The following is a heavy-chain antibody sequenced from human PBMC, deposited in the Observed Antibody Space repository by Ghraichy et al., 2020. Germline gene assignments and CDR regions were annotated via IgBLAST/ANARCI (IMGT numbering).Heavy chain of an antibody. J-gene: IGHJ4*02. V-gene: IGHV1-2*02. CDR1: GYTFSGYY. CDR2: INPNSDGT. Sequence: ASVKVSCKASGYTFSGYYMHWVRQAPGQGLEWMGWINPNSDGTNYAKKFQGRVTMTRDTSISTAFLEVSWLRSDDTAVYYCARSVGATDGVDYWGQGTLVTVSS. CDR3: ARSVGATDGVDY. D-gene: IGHD1-26*01.